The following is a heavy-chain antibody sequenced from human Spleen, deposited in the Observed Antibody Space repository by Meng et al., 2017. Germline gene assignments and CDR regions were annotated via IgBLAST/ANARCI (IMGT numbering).Heavy chain of an antibody. D-gene: IGHD5-24*01. CDR2: ISNTGGST. Sequence: GESLKISCVVSGGTFRNFWMTWVRQAPGKGLEWVSSISNTGGSTYFTDSVKGRFTISRDNSRNMLYLQMNSLRAEDTAIYYCAKDRGLAMADYWGQGTLVTVSS. V-gene: IGHV3-23*01. CDR3: AKDRGLAMADY. CDR1: GGTFRNFW. J-gene: IGHJ4*02.